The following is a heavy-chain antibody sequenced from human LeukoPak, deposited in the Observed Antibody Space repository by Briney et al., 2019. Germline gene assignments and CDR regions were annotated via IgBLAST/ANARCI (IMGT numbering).Heavy chain of an antibody. D-gene: IGHD3-10*01. CDR3: TTDGMGWFGEFYY. CDR2: ISRSSTYI. V-gene: IGHV3-21*03. CDR1: GFTFSSYS. J-gene: IGHJ4*02. Sequence: GGSLRLSCAASGFTFSSYSMIWVRQAPGKGLEWVSSISRSSTYIYYADSVKGRFTISRDNAKNLLYLQMNSLRAEDTAVYYCTTDGMGWFGEFYYWGQGTLVTVSS.